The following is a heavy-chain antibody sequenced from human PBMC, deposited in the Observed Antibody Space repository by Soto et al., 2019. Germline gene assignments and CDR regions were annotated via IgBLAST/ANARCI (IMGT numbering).Heavy chain of an antibody. CDR3: ARSFMFPVDFFDY. CDR1: NGPLSSNY. D-gene: IGHD3-10*02. Sequence: SGTLSLTCTVSNGPLSSNYWSWIRQSPGKGLEWIGNIYYSGSTNYNPSLKSRVTMSVDTSKNQFTLKLSSVTAADTGVYFCARSFMFPVDFFDYWGQGTLVTVSS. CDR2: IYYSGST. J-gene: IGHJ4*02. V-gene: IGHV4-59*01.